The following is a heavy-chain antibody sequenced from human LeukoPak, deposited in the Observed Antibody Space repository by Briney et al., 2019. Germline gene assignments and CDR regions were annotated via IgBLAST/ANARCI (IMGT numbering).Heavy chain of an antibody. CDR2: IIPILGIA. CDR1: GGTFSSYA. CDR3: AKDYYDSSGTDAFDI. Sequence: AASVKVSCKASGGTFSSYAISWVRQAPGQGLEWMGRIIPILGIANYAQKFQGRVTITADKSTSTAYMELSSLRAEDTAVYYCAKDYYDSSGTDAFDIWGQGTMVTVSS. V-gene: IGHV1-69*04. J-gene: IGHJ3*02. D-gene: IGHD3-22*01.